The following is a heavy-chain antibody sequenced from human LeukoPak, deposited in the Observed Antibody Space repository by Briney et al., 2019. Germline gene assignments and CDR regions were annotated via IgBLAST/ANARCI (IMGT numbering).Heavy chain of an antibody. J-gene: IGHJ4*02. CDR3: ARRYCSGSSCYLFDY. V-gene: IGHV5-51*01. CDR1: GYSFTNYW. D-gene: IGHD2-15*01. CDR2: IHPRDSDT. Sequence: GESLQISWKGSGYSFTNYWIGWVRQMPGKGLEWMGIIHPRDSDTRYSPSFQGQVTISADKSISTAYLQWSSLKASDTAMYYCARRYCSGSSCYLFDYWGQGTLVTVSS.